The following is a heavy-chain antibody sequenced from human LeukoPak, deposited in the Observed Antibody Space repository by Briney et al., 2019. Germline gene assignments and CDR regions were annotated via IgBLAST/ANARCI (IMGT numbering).Heavy chain of an antibody. CDR2: IYPGDSDT. Sequence: GESLKISCKSSGYSFTNYWIGWVRQMPGKGLEWMGIIYPGDSDTRYSPSFQGQVTISADNSISTAYLQWSSLKASDTAMYYCARSRDGYNKYHFDYWGQGTLVTVSS. D-gene: IGHD5-24*01. CDR3: ARSRDGYNKYHFDY. J-gene: IGHJ4*02. V-gene: IGHV5-51*01. CDR1: GYSFTNYW.